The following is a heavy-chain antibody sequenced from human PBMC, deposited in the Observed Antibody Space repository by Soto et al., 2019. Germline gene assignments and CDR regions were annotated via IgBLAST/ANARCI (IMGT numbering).Heavy chain of an antibody. Sequence: QVQLVQSGAEVKKPGASVKVSCKASGYTFTSYDINWVRQATGQGLEWMGWMNPNSGNTGYAQKFQGRVTMTRNTSISTAYMELSSLRSEDTAVYYCAIVGYYYDSSGYISGFDPRGQGTLVTVSS. CDR1: GYTFTSYD. V-gene: IGHV1-8*01. CDR3: AIVGYYYDSSGYISGFDP. D-gene: IGHD3-22*01. J-gene: IGHJ5*02. CDR2: MNPNSGNT.